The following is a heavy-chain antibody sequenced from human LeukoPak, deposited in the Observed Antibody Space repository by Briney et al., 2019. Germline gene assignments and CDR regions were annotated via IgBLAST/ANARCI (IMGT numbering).Heavy chain of an antibody. D-gene: IGHD3-16*01. CDR1: GFTFSSCA. Sequence: GRSLRLSCAASGFTFSSCAMHWVRQAPGKGLEWVAVISYDGSNKYYADSVKGRFTISRDNSKNTLYLQMNSLRAEDTAVYYCATLMITFGGGYDYWGQGTLVTVSS. V-gene: IGHV3-30-3*01. J-gene: IGHJ4*02. CDR2: ISYDGSNK. CDR3: ATLMITFGGGYDY.